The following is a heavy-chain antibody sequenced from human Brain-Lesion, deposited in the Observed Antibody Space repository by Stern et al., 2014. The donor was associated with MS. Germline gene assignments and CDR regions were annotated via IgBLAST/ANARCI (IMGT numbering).Heavy chain of an antibody. V-gene: IGHV4-61*02. D-gene: IGHD2-2*01. Sequence: VQLVESGPGLVKPSQTLSLSCTVSGGSISSGGYYWSWIRQPAGKGLEWIGRIFTSGSTSYTPSLKSRVPITIDTPKTKFPLRLNPMTAADTAVYYCARGRVVPGFQYYATDVWGQGTTVIVSS. J-gene: IGHJ6*02. CDR2: IFTSGST. CDR1: GGSISSGGYY. CDR3: ARGRVVPGFQYYATDV.